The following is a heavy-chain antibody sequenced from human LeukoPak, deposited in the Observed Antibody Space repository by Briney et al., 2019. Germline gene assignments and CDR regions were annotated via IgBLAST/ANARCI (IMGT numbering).Heavy chain of an antibody. V-gene: IGHV3-11*01. Sequence: PGGSLRLSCSASGFTVSDHYMSWIRQAPGKGLEWISYIDRSGSKIYYADSVKGRFTISRDSAKNSLYLQMNSLTAEDTAIYYCAGASYDASWTPWGQGALVTVSS. CDR1: GFTVSDHY. CDR3: AGASYDASWTP. D-gene: IGHD2-2*01. J-gene: IGHJ5*02. CDR2: IDRSGSKI.